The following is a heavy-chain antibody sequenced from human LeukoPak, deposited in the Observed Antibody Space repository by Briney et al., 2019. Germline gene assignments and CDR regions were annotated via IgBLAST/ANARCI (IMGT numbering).Heavy chain of an antibody. Sequence: SVKVSCKTSGGTFSSYAISWVRQAPGQGLVWMGRIIPIFGIANYAQKFQGRVTITADKSTSTAYMELSSLRSEDTAVYYCARDQKNYDSSGYDPWGQGTLVTVSS. V-gene: IGHV1-69*04. CDR1: GGTFSSYA. CDR2: IIPIFGIA. D-gene: IGHD3-22*01. J-gene: IGHJ5*02. CDR3: ARDQKNYDSSGYDP.